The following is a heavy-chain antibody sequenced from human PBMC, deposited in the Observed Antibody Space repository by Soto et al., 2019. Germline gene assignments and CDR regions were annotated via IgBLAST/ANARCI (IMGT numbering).Heavy chain of an antibody. D-gene: IGHD4-17*01. CDR1: GFTFSSYA. Sequence: GGSLRLSCAASGFTFSSYAMSWVRQAPGKGLEWVSAISGSGGSTYYADSVKGRFTISRDNSKNTLYLQMNSLRAEDTAVYYCAKDHPLPYGDSNYYYYYGMDVWGQGTTVTVSS. CDR3: AKDHPLPYGDSNYYYYYGMDV. J-gene: IGHJ6*02. V-gene: IGHV3-23*01. CDR2: ISGSGGST.